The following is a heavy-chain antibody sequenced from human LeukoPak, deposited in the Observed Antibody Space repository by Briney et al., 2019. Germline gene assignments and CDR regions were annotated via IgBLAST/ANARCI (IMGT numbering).Heavy chain of an antibody. J-gene: IGHJ5*02. V-gene: IGHV3-23*01. Sequence: GGSLRLSCAASGFTFSSYAMSWVRQAPGKGLEWVSAISGSDGSTYYADSVKGRFTISRDSSKSTLYVQMNSLRAEDTAVYYCAKDRGSSDYGISVRGRNCFNPWGQGTLVTVSS. CDR2: ISGSDGST. CDR1: GFTFSSYA. CDR3: AKDRGSSDYGISVRGRNCFNP. D-gene: IGHD5-12*01.